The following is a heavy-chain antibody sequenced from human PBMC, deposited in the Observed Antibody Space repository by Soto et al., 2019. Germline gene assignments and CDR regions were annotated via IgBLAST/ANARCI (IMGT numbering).Heavy chain of an antibody. Sequence: EVQLVESGGGLVQPGGSLRLSCATSEFTFSDYWMHWVRQAPGKGLVCVSRINSAGSTTNYADSVKGRFTVSRDNAKNTLYLQMNSLRAEDTAVYYCARGGLWAYWRGPWGQGTLVTVSS. CDR2: INSAGSTT. CDR1: EFTFSDYW. J-gene: IGHJ5*02. CDR3: ARGGLWAYWRGP. D-gene: IGHD5-18*01. V-gene: IGHV3-74*01.